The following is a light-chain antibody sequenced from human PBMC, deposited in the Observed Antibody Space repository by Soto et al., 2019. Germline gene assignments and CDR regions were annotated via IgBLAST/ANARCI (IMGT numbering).Light chain of an antibody. V-gene: IGLV2-23*02. CDR2: EVN. J-gene: IGLJ1*01. CDR1: SSDVGSYDA. CDR3: CSYAGTSYV. Sequence: QSVLTQPASVSGSPGQSITISCTGTSSDVGSYDAVSWYQHHPGKVPKLMIYEVNKRPSGVSYRFSGSKSGNTAPLTISGLQAEDEADYYCCSYAGTSYVFGSGTKVTV.